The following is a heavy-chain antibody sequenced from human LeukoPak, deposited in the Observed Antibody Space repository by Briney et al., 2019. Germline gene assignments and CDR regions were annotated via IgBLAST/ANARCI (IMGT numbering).Heavy chain of an antibody. CDR3: ARVRGSGGFVIDY. V-gene: IGHV5-51*01. J-gene: IGHJ4*02. D-gene: IGHD6-19*01. CDR1: GYSFTSYW. CDR2: IFPGDSDT. Sequence: GESLKISCKDSGYSFTSYWIGWVRQMPGKGLEWMGIIFPGDSDTRYSPSFQGQVTISADKSISTAYLQWSSLKASDTAMYFCARVRGSGGFVIDYWGQGTLVTVSS.